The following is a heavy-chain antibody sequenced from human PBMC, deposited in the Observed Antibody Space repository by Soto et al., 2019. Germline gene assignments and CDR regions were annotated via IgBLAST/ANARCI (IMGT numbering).Heavy chain of an antibody. D-gene: IGHD1-26*01. CDR1: GLTFCNAC. J-gene: IGHJ6*01. CDR2: IKSKGDGGTT. V-gene: IGHV3-15*01. CDR3: TTHGEWELLTKYYHSVTAV. Sequence: GSLGLSSAACGLTFCNACMAGVWKDQGTGLGWVGRIKSKGDGGTTDDAAPVKGRFTISRDDSKNTLYLQMNSLKTADTAMYYCTTHGEWELLTKYYHSVTAVWVKRTT.